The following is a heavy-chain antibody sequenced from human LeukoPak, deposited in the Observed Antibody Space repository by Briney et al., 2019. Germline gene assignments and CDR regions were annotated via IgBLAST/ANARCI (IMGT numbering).Heavy chain of an antibody. Sequence: ASVKVSCKASGYRFPSYGINWVRQAPGQGLDWMGWISTDNGNTGYAQNLQGRATMTTDTSTSKAYMELRRLRSDDTAVYYCARGYSYGYGPLDYWGQGTLVTVSS. V-gene: IGHV1-18*01. CDR1: GYRFPSYG. CDR3: ARGYSYGYGPLDY. J-gene: IGHJ4*02. D-gene: IGHD5-18*01. CDR2: ISTDNGNT.